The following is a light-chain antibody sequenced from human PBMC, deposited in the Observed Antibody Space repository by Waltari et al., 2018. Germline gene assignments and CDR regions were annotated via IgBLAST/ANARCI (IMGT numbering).Light chain of an antibody. CDR1: RSVSTQ. J-gene: IGKJ4*01. CDR3: QQRSNWPPELT. V-gene: IGKV3-11*01. Sequence: ETVLPQSPATLSLSQGERATLSCRASRSVSTQLAWYQQKPGQAPRLLIYEASNRASDIPDRFSGSGSGTDFTLTISSLEPEDFAVYYCQQRSNWPPELTFGGGTKVEIK. CDR2: EAS.